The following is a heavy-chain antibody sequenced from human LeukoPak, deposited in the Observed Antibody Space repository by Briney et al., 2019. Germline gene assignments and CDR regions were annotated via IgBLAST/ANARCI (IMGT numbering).Heavy chain of an antibody. CDR1: GGSISSSNW. D-gene: IGHD2-2*01. J-gene: IGHJ3*02. V-gene: IGHV4-4*02. CDR2: IYHSGST. CDR3: ARVPRHQLLSSSPSGAFDI. Sequence: PSETLSLTCAVSGGSISSSNWWSWVRQPPGKGLEWIGEIYHSGSTNYNPSLKSRVTISVDKSKNQFSLKLSSVTAADTAVYYRARVPRHQLLSSSPSGAFDIWGQGTMVTVSS.